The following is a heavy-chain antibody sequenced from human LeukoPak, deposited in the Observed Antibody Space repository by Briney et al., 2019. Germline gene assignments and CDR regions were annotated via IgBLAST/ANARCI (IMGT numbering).Heavy chain of an antibody. CDR3: ARTTEGYCRGGSCYYYYYYMDV. J-gene: IGHJ6*03. CDR2: IYYSGST. V-gene: IGHV4-59*12. CDR1: GGSFSGYY. Sequence: SETLSLTCAVYGGSFSGYYWSWIRQPPGKGLEWIGYIYYSGSTNYKPSLKSRVTISVDTSKNQFSLKLSSVTAADTAVYYCARTTEGYCRGGSCYYYYYYMDVWGKGTTVTVSS. D-gene: IGHD2-15*01.